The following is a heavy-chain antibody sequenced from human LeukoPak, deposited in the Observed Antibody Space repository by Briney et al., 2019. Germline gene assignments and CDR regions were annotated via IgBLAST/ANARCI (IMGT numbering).Heavy chain of an antibody. CDR3: ARQEIGLRSFDP. CDR1: GGSISSALYH. J-gene: IGHJ5*02. Sequence: SETLSLTCTVSGGSISSALYHWGWIRQPPGKNLEWLGSVYYTVSTHNNPSLKSRVTISVNTSKNQFSLNLSSVTATDTAVYYCARQEIGLRSFDPWGQGTLVTVSS. V-gene: IGHV4-39*01. CDR2: VYYTVST. D-gene: IGHD3/OR15-3a*01.